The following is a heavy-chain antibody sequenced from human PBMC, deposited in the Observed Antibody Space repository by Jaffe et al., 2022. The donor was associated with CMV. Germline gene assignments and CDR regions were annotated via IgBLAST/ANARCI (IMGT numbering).Heavy chain of an antibody. J-gene: IGHJ4*02. CDR1: GGSISSYY. CDR2: IYYSGST. V-gene: IGHV4-59*01. D-gene: IGHD3-10*01. Sequence: QVQLQESGPGLVKPSETLSLTCTVSGGSISSYYWSWIRQPPGKGLEWIGYIYYSGSTNYNPSLKSRVTISVDTSKNQFSLKLSSVTAADTAVYYCARITMVRGVIIRGPDYWGQGTLVTVSS. CDR3: ARITMVRGVIIRGPDY.